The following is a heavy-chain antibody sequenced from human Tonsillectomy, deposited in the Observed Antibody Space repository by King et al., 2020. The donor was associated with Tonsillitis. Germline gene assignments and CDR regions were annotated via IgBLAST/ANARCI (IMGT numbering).Heavy chain of an antibody. CDR3: ARDRGSGWYGYFDY. CDR1: GFTFINYG. Sequence: QLVQSGGGVVQPGRSLRLSCAASGFTFINYGIHWVRQAPGKGLEWVAVIWYDGSNKYYADSVKGRFTISRDKSKNTLYVQMNSLRADDTAVYYCARDRGSGWYGYFDYWGQGTLVTVSS. J-gene: IGHJ4*02. V-gene: IGHV3-33*08. D-gene: IGHD6-19*01. CDR2: IWYDGSNK.